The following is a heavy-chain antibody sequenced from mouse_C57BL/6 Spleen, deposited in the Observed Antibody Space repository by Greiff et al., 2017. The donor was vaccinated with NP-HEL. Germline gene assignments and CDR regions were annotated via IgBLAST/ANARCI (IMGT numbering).Heavy chain of an antibody. V-gene: IGHV1-15*01. J-gene: IGHJ3*01. CDR3: TRLFAYDGYPAY. CDR2: IDPETGGT. D-gene: IGHD2-3*01. Sequence: VQLQQSGAELVRPGASVTLSCKASGYTFTDYEMHWVKQTPVHGLEWIGAIDPETGGTAYNQKFKGKAILTADKSSSAAYMELRSLTSEDSAVYYCTRLFAYDGYPAYWGQGTLVTVSA. CDR1: GYTFTDYE.